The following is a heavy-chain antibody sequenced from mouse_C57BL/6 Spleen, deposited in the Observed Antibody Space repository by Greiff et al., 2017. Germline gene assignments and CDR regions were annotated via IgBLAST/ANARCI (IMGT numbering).Heavy chain of an antibody. V-gene: IGHV1-72*01. D-gene: IGHD2-3*01. CDR1: GYTFTSYW. J-gene: IGHJ4*01. Sequence: QVQLQQPGAELVKPGASVKLSCKASGYTFTSYWMHWVKQRPGRGLEWIGRIDPNSGGTKYNEKFKSKATLPVDKPSSTAYMQLSSLTSQDSAVYYCARDDGSLYYYAMDYCGQGTSVTVSS. CDR2: IDPNSGGT. CDR3: ARDDGSLYYYAMDY.